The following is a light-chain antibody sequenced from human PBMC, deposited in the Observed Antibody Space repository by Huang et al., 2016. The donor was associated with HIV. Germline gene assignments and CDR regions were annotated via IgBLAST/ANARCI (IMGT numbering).Light chain of an antibody. CDR2: GAS. J-gene: IGKJ2*01. CDR1: QSVSSN. CDR3: QQYNDWPPYT. Sequence: EILMTQSPATLSVSPGERAPLSCRASQSVSSNLAWYQQKPGQAPRLLIYGASTRATGIPARFSGSGSGTEFTLTISSLQSEDFAVYYCQQYNDWPPYTFGQGTKLEIK. V-gene: IGKV3-15*01.